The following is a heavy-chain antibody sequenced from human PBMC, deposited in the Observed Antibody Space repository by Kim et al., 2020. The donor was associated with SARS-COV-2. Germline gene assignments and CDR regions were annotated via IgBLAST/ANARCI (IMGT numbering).Heavy chain of an antibody. CDR3: ARDGRSVDYYFDY. CDR2: IDVANTNT. V-gene: IGHV1-3*01. J-gene: IGHJ4*02. Sequence: ASVKVSCKASVYTFTSYCLHWVRQAPGQSLEWMGWIDVANTNTHYSENFQGTVTISRDTSATTVYIELSSLRSEDTAVYYCARDGRSVDYYFDYWGQGTLVTVSS. CDR1: VYTFTSYC.